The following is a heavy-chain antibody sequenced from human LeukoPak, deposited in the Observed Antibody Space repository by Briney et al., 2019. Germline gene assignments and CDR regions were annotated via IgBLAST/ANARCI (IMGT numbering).Heavy chain of an antibody. Sequence: SETLSLTCTVSGGSISSFYWSWIRQPPGKGLEWIGYIYYSGSTYYNPSLKSRVTISVDTSKNQFSLKLTSVTAADAAVYYCARRLKTVVAEFYFDSWGQGTLVTVSS. CDR2: IYYSGST. J-gene: IGHJ4*02. D-gene: IGHD3-22*01. V-gene: IGHV4-59*08. CDR1: GGSISSFY. CDR3: ARRLKTVVAEFYFDS.